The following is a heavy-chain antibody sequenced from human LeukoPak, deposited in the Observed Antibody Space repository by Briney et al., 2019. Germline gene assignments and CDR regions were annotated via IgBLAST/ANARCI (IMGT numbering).Heavy chain of an antibody. J-gene: IGHJ6*02. Sequence: SQTLSLTCAISGDSVSSDSATWNWIRQSPSRGLEWLGRTYYRSKWYNDYAVSVKSRMTINPDISKNQFSLQLNFVTPEDTAVYYCARAVFTSGRSSPMDVWGQGTAVTVSS. CDR3: ARAVFTSGRSSPMDV. CDR2: TYYRSKWYN. V-gene: IGHV6-1*01. CDR1: GDSVSSDSAT. D-gene: IGHD1-26*01.